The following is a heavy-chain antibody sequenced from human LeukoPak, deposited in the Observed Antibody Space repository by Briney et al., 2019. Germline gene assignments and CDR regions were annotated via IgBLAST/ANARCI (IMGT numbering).Heavy chain of an antibody. V-gene: IGHV4-59*12. Sequence: PSETLSLTCSVSGGSISSYYWSWIRQPPGKGLEWIGYIYYSGSTNYNPSLKSRVTISVDTSKNQFSLKLSSVTPEDTAVYYCASEGSIGKLRWGQGTLVTVSS. D-gene: IGHD1-26*01. CDR2: IYYSGST. CDR1: GGSISSYY. J-gene: IGHJ4*02. CDR3: ASEGSIGKLR.